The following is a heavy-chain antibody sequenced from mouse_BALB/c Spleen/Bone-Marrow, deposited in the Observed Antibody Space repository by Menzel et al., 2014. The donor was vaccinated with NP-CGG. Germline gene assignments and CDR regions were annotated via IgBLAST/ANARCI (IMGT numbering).Heavy chain of an antibody. CDR1: GFNIKDIY. CDR3: ARRAARATGFAY. V-gene: IGHV14-3*02. CDR2: IDPANGDT. Sequence: VQLQQPGAELVKPGASVKLSCTASGFNIKDIYMHWVKQRPEQGLEWIGRIDPANGDTKYDPKFQGKATITADTSSNTAYLQLSSLTSEDTAVYYCARRAARATGFAYWGQGTLVTVSA. D-gene: IGHD3-1*01. J-gene: IGHJ3*01.